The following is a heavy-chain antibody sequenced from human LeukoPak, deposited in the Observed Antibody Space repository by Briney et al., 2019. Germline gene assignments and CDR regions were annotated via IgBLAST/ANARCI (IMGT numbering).Heavy chain of an antibody. CDR3: ARDQNDILAFDI. J-gene: IGHJ3*02. D-gene: IGHD3-9*01. Sequence: GGSLRLSCAASGFTFSTYSMNWVRQAPGKELEWVSSITSSSSYIYYADSVKGRFTISRDNAKNSLYLQMNSLRAEDTAVYYCARDQNDILAFDIWGQGTMVTVSS. CDR1: GFTFSTYS. CDR2: ITSSSSYI. V-gene: IGHV3-21*01.